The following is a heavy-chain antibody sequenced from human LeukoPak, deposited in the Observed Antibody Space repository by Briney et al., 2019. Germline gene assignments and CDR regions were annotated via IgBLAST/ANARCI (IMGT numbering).Heavy chain of an antibody. D-gene: IGHD3-3*01. CDR3: ARGQRAHVEWSYYMDV. V-gene: IGHV4-34*01. CDR2: INHSGST. CDR1: GGSFSGYY. Sequence: SETLSLTCAVYGGSFSGYYWSWIRQPPGKGLEWIGEINHSGSTNYNPSLKSRVTISVDTSKNQFSLKLSSVTAADTAVYYCARGQRAHVEWSYYMDVWGKGTTVTVSS. J-gene: IGHJ6*03.